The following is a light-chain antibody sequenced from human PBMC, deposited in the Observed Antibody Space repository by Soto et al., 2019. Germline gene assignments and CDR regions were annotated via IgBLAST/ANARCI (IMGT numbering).Light chain of an antibody. CDR3: CSYAGTYTDV. CDR2: DVN. CDR1: SSDVGGYSY. J-gene: IGLJ1*01. V-gene: IGLV2-11*01. Sequence: QSALTQPRSVSASPGQSVAISCTGTSSDVGGYSYVSWYQQHPGKAPKLMLADVNKRPSGVPDRFSGSKSGNTASLTISGLQADDEADYYCCSYAGTYTDVFGTGTKLTVL.